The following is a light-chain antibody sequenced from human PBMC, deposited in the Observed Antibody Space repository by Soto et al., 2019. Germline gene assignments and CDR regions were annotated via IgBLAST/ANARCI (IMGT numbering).Light chain of an antibody. CDR2: AAS. CDR1: QSISDN. V-gene: IGKV3-15*01. CDR3: QQYHNWPPYT. Sequence: EIVMTQSPATLSVSPGERATLACRASQSISDNLAWYQQRPGQSPRLRIYAASSRATGIPARFSGSGSGTEFSLAINSLQSEDFAVYYCQQYHNWPPYTCGQGTKVDIK. J-gene: IGKJ2*01.